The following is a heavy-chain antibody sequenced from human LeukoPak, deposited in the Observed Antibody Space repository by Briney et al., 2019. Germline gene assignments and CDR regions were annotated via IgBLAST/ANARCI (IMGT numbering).Heavy chain of an antibody. CDR1: GISFTSFA. J-gene: IGHJ4*02. V-gene: IGHV3-23*01. CDR3: AKGKRVGSPYYFDS. Sequence: GGSLRLSCAASGISFTSFAMTWVRQAPGKGLEWVLVITGSGRTFYAASVEGRFTISRDNSKNTLSLQLDSLTADDTAIYYCAKGKRVGSPYYFDSWGQGTLVTVSS. D-gene: IGHD6-6*01. CDR2: ITGSGRT.